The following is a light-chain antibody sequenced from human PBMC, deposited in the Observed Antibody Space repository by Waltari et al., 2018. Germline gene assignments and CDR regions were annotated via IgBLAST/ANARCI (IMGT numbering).Light chain of an antibody. Sequence: EIVMTQSPLSLGVSLGERATIHCKSSQSVLYSSNNKNYLSWYQQKPGQPPKMIIYWASTRESGVPDRFSGSGSGTDFTLTISSLQAEDVAVYYCLQTYVSPYTFGQGTNLEI. CDR2: WAS. CDR3: LQTYVSPYT. V-gene: IGKV4-1*01. CDR1: QSVLYSSNNKNY. J-gene: IGKJ2*01.